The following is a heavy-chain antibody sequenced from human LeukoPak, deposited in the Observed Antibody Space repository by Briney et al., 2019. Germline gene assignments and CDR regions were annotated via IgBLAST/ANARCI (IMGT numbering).Heavy chain of an antibody. D-gene: IGHD3-3*01. J-gene: IGHJ4*02. CDR2: IKYDGSAT. Sequence: GGSLRLSCAASGFAFSNYWMHWIRQVPGKGLVWVSHIKYDGSATNYADSVKGRFTISRDNAKNTLYLQMNSLRAEDTAVYYCVSGSLQSGYNFDYWGQGALVTVSS. CDR3: VSGSLQSGYNFDY. CDR1: GFAFSNYW. V-gene: IGHV3-74*01.